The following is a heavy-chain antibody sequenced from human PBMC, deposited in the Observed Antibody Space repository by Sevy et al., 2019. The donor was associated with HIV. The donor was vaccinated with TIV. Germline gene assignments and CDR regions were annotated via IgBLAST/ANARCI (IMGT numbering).Heavy chain of an antibody. J-gene: IGHJ5*02. CDR1: GGSFSGYY. CDR3: ARSPPIVVVPGAPSWFDP. D-gene: IGHD2-2*01. Sequence: SENLSLTCAVHGGSFSGYYWNWIRQPPGKGLEWIGEINHSGSTNYNPSLKSRVTIAVDTSKNQFSLKLNSVTAADTAVYYCARSPPIVVVPGAPSWFDPWGQGTLVTVSS. V-gene: IGHV4-34*01. CDR2: INHSGST.